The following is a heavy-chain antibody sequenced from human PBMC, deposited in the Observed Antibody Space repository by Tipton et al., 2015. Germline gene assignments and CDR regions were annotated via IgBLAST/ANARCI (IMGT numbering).Heavy chain of an antibody. V-gene: IGHV3-7*03. Sequence: GSLRLSCSASGFEFSSYRMSWVRQAPGKGLEWVAYINKDVTEKSYGDSVKGRFTISRDNAKKSLFLQMDNLRHDDTAVYYCARVTSFTYYFDFWGQGALVTVSS. D-gene: IGHD2-2*01. CDR3: ARVTSFTYYFDF. J-gene: IGHJ4*02. CDR1: GFEFSSYR. CDR2: INKDVTEK.